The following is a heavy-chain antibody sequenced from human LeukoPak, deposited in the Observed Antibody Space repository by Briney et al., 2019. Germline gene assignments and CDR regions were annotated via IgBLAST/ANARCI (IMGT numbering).Heavy chain of an antibody. CDR1: GGSISNSY. CDR3: TREPLP. V-gene: IGHV4-4*07. CDR2: IYGGGSA. Sequence: SETLSLTCIVSGGSISNSYWSWIRQPAGKGLEWIGRIYGGGSASYNPSLKGRVIMSADTSKNQLSLKLYSVTAADTAVYYCTREPLPWGQGTLVTVSS. J-gene: IGHJ5*02.